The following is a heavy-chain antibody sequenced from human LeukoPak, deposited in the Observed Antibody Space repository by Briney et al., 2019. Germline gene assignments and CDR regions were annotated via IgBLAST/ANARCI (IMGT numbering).Heavy chain of an antibody. V-gene: IGHV4-39*01. CDR3: ARQRIAAVDPKLNWFDP. J-gene: IGHJ5*02. CDR1: GDSISSSSYY. Sequence: PSETLSPTCTVSGDSISSSSYYWGWIRQPPGKGLEWIGSIHYSGSTYYNPSLKSRVTISVDTSKNQFSLRLSSVTAADTAVYSCARQRIAAVDPKLNWFDPWGQGTLVTVSS. CDR2: IHYSGST. D-gene: IGHD6-13*01.